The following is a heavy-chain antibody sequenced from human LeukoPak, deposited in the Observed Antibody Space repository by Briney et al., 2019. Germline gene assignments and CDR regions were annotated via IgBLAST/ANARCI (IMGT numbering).Heavy chain of an antibody. V-gene: IGHV4-34*01. CDR3: ARGHSSSWLGYYYYGMDA. CDR1: GGSFSGYY. Sequence: SETLSLTCAVYGGSFSGYYWSWIRQPPGKGLEWIGEINHSGSTNYNPSLKSRVTISVDTSKNQFSLKLSSVTAADTAVYYCARGHSSSWLGYYYYGMDAWGQGTTVTVSS. D-gene: IGHD6-13*01. CDR2: INHSGST. J-gene: IGHJ6*02.